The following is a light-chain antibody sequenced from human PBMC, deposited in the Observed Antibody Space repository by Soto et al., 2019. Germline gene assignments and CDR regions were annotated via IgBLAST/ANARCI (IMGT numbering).Light chain of an antibody. Sequence: EIVMTQSPATLSVSPGERATLSCRASQSVSSNLAWYQQKPGQAPRLLIYGASTRATGIPARFSGSGSGTEFPLTISSLQSEDFAVYCYQQYNNWPPWTFGQGTKVEIK. V-gene: IGKV3-15*01. CDR2: GAS. J-gene: IGKJ1*01. CDR3: QQYNNWPPWT. CDR1: QSVSSN.